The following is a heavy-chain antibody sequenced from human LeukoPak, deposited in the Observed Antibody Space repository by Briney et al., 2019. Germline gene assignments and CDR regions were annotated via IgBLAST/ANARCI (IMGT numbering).Heavy chain of an antibody. CDR3: AKDKQSPYYYYGMDV. V-gene: IGHV3-23*01. D-gene: IGHD6-19*01. J-gene: IGHJ6*02. CDR2: ISGSGGST. CDR1: GVTFSSYA. Sequence: GGSLRLSCAASGVTFSSYAMSWVRQAPGKGLEWVSAISGSGGSTYSADSVKSRFTITRDHSKNTLYLQMNSLRAEDTAVYYCAKDKQSPYYYYGMDVWGQGTTVTVSS.